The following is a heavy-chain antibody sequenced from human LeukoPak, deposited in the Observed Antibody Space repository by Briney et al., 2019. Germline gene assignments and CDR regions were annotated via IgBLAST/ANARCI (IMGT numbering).Heavy chain of an antibody. CDR3: AKDTTMARGVILGYFDY. CDR1: GFTFSDYY. J-gene: IGHJ4*02. CDR2: ISSSGSTI. V-gene: IGHV3-11*01. Sequence: PGGSLRLSCAASGFTFSDYYMSRIRQAPGKGLEWVSYISSSGSTIYYADSVKGRFTISRDNAKNSLYLQMNSLRAEDTAVYYCAKDTTMARGVILGYFDYWGQGTLVTVSS. D-gene: IGHD3-10*01.